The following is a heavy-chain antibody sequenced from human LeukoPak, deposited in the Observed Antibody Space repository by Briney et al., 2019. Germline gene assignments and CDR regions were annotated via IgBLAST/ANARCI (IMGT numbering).Heavy chain of an antibody. J-gene: IGHJ4*02. CDR1: GGSISSYY. Sequence: SETLSLTCTVSGGSISSYYWSWIRQAAGKGLDWIGRIYTSGSTNYNPSLKSRVTMSVDTSKNQFSLKLSSVTAADTAVYFCARDPCNSTSCHRRYGLDQWGQGTLVTVSS. V-gene: IGHV4-4*07. D-gene: IGHD2-2*01. CDR3: ARDPCNSTSCHRRYGLDQ. CDR2: IYTSGST.